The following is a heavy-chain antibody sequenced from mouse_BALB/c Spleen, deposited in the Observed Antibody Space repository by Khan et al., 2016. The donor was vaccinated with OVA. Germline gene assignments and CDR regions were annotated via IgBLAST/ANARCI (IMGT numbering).Heavy chain of an antibody. CDR2: INYSGNT. Sequence: VQLKESGPGLVKPSQSLSLTCTVTGYSITSEYAWNWIRQFPGNKLEWMGYINYSGNTRFNPSLKSRTSITRDPSKNQFFLQLNSVTTEESATYYCARKDYYDYDPFPYWGQGTLVTVSA. V-gene: IGHV3-2*02. J-gene: IGHJ3*01. CDR3: ARKDYYDYDPFPY. CDR1: GYSITSEYA. D-gene: IGHD2-4*01.